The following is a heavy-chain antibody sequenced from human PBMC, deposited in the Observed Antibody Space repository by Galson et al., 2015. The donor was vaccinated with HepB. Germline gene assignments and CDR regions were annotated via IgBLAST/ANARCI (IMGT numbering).Heavy chain of an antibody. CDR3: ASGAPGHYDILTGYLGGLDYYYYMDV. V-gene: IGHV3-53*01. Sequence: SLRLSCAASGFTVSSNHMSWVRQAPGKGLEWVSVIYSGGSTYYADSVKGRFTISRDNSKNTLYLQMNSLRAEDMAVYYCASGAPGHYDILTGYLGGLDYYYYMDVWGKGTTVTVSS. CDR1: GFTVSSNH. D-gene: IGHD3-9*01. J-gene: IGHJ6*03. CDR2: IYSGGST.